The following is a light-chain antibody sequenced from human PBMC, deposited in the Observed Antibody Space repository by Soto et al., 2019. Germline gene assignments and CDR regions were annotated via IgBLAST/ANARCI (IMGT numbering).Light chain of an antibody. CDR1: QSISSW. J-gene: IGKJ5*01. V-gene: IGKV1-5*01. Sequence: IQMTQSPSTLSASVGDRVTITCRASQSISSWLAWYQQKPGKAPKLLIYDASSLESGVPSRFSGSGSGTEFTLNISNLQPEDFATYYCQQSFSVPPTVGQGTRLAIK. CDR2: DAS. CDR3: QQSFSVPPT.